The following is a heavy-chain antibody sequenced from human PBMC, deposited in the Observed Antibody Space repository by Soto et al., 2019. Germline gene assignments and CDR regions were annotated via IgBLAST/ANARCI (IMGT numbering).Heavy chain of an antibody. CDR3: ARDLTVTPYSSSSVYLDY. Sequence: EVQLVESGGGLVQPGGSLRLSCAASGFTFSSYEMNWVRQAPGKGLEWVSYISSSGSTIYYAASVKGRCTISRDNAKNSLYLQMNSLRAEDTAVYYCARDLTVTPYSSSSVYLDYWGQGTLVTVSS. CDR1: GFTFSSYE. V-gene: IGHV3-48*03. J-gene: IGHJ4*02. D-gene: IGHD6-6*01. CDR2: ISSSGSTI.